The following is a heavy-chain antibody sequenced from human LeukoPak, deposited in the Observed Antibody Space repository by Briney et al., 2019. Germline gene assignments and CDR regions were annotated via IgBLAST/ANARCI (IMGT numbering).Heavy chain of an antibody. CDR2: INPNSGGT. J-gene: IGHJ4*02. CDR1: GYTFTGYY. CDR3: ARDSRTTVRLGY. D-gene: IGHD3-16*01. V-gene: IGHV1-2*02. Sequence: ASVKVSCKASGYTFTGYYMHWVRQAPGQGLEWMGWINPNSGGTNYAQKFQGRVTMTRDTSISTVYMELSRLRSDDTAVYYCARDSRTTVRLGYWGQGTLVTVSS.